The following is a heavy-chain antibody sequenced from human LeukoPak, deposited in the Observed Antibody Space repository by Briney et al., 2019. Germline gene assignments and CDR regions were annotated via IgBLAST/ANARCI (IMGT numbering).Heavy chain of an antibody. D-gene: IGHD3-9*01. V-gene: IGHV3-23*01. CDR2: ISPSADIK. CDR3: ARERVPYYDILTGNWYFDL. CDR1: GFTFTTCW. Sequence: PGGSLRLFCAASGFTFTTCWMSWVRQAPGKGLEWVSGISPSADIKYYADSVKGRFTISRDDSKNTLYLQMNSLRAEDTAVYYCARERVPYYDILTGNWYFDLWGRGTLVTVSS. J-gene: IGHJ2*01.